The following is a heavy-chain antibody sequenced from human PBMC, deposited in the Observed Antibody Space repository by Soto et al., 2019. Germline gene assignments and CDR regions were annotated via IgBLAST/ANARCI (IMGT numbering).Heavy chain of an antibody. J-gene: IGHJ4*02. CDR1: GYSISSGYY. CDR2: IYHSVST. Sequence: PSEALSLTCAVSGYSISSGYYWGWIRQPPGKGLEWIGTIYHSVSTYYNPSLKSRVTISVDTSKNQVSLKLSSVTAADTAVYYCARDLSYFDSSGVNWEAPFEYCGQVTLVTDSS. D-gene: IGHD3-22*01. CDR3: ARDLSYFDSSGVNWEAPFEY. V-gene: IGHV4-38-2*02.